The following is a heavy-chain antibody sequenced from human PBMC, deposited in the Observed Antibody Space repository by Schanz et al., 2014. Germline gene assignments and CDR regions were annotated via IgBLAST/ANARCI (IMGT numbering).Heavy chain of an antibody. J-gene: IGHJ4*02. CDR3: ARDRDQWDGNYLDY. D-gene: IGHD1-26*01. V-gene: IGHV1-2*06. CDR2: INPNSGAA. CDR1: GYTFTGYH. Sequence: QVQLVQSGAEVKKPGASVKVSCKASGYTFTGYHMHWVRQAPGQGLEWMGRINPNSGAANYAQKFQGRVTLTRDTSRSTVYMELRSLTSDDSAVYYCARDRDQWDGNYLDYWGQGTLVTVSS.